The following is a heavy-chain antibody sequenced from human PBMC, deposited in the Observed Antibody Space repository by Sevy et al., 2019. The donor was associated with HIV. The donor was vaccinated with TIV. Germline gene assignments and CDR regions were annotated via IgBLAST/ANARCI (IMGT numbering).Heavy chain of an antibody. CDR1: GYTFTSYD. CDR3: ARDTYYYDSSGYFIFDS. V-gene: IGHV1-8*01. J-gene: IGHJ4*02. D-gene: IGHD3-22*01. Sequence: ASVKVSCKASGYTFTSYDINWVRQATGQGLEWMGWMNPNSGNTGYAEKFQGRVTMTRNTSISTAYMELSSLRSEDTAVYYCARDTYYYDSSGYFIFDSWGQGTLVTVSS. CDR2: MNPNSGNT.